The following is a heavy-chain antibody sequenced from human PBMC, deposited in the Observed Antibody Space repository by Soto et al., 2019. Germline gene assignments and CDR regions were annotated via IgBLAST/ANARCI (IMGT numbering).Heavy chain of an antibody. D-gene: IGHD3-10*01. V-gene: IGHV3-23*01. J-gene: IGHJ4*02. CDR2: ISGSGDRT. Sequence: EVQLLESGGGLVQPGGSLRLSCAASGFAFNTYAMDWVRQAPGKGLEWVSSISGSGDRTYYADSVKGRFTISRDNSENTLYLEMNSLRAEDTAVYYCANSDRGGSGNSNSWGQGTLVTVSS. CDR3: ANSDRGGSGNSNS. CDR1: GFAFNTYA.